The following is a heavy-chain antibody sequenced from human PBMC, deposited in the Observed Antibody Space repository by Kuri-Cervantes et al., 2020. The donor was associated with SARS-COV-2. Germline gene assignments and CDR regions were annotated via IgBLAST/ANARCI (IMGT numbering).Heavy chain of an antibody. D-gene: IGHD3-9*01. J-gene: IGHJ6*02. V-gene: IGHV3-21*06. Sequence: GESLKISCAASGFSFTSYSMTWVRQTPGKGLEWVSSISRTSTYKHYADSVKGRFSMSRDNAKNSLYLQLESLRVEDTAIYYCARGGSGDSRPSHYDIPDFYYTPDVWGQGTTVTVSS. CDR2: ISRTSTYK. CDR3: ARGGSGDSRPSHYDIPDFYYTPDV. CDR1: GFSFTSYS.